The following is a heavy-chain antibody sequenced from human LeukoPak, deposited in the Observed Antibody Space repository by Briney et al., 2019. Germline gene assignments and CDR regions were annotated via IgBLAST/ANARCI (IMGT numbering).Heavy chain of an antibody. V-gene: IGHV4-34*01. Sequence: SETLSLTCAVYGGSFSGYYWSWIRQPPGKGLEWIGEINHSGSTNYNPSLKSRVTISVDTSKNQFSLKLSSVTAADTAVYYCARGVIVPAANGGINWFDPWGQGTLVTVSS. D-gene: IGHD2-2*01. CDR2: INHSGST. J-gene: IGHJ5*02. CDR3: ARGVIVPAANGGINWFDP. CDR1: GGSFSGYY.